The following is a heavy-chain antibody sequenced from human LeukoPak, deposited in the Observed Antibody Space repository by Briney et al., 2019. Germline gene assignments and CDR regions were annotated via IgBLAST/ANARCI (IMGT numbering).Heavy chain of an antibody. CDR3: ARSYYDILTAYYNVEAFDI. CDR1: GYTFTSYD. J-gene: IGHJ3*02. CDR2: MNPNSGNT. Sequence: ASVKVSCKASGYTFTSYDINWVRQATGQGLEWMGWMNPNSGNTGYAQKFQGRVTMTRNTSISTAYMELSSLRSEDTAVYYCARSYYDILTAYYNVEAFDIWGQGTMVTVSS. V-gene: IGHV1-8*01. D-gene: IGHD3-9*01.